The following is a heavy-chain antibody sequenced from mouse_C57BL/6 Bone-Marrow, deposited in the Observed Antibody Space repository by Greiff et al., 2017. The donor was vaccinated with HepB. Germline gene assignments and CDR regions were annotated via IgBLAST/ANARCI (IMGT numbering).Heavy chain of an antibody. CDR2: ISSGSSTI. Sequence: EVHLVESGGGLVKPGGSLKLSCAASGFTFSDDGMHWVRQAPEKGLEWVAYISSGSSTIYYADTVKGRFTISRDNAKNTLFLQMTSLRSEDTAMYYCAPYYYGSSSAWFAYWGQGTLVTVSA. V-gene: IGHV5-17*01. D-gene: IGHD1-1*01. J-gene: IGHJ3*01. CDR3: APYYYGSSSAWFAY. CDR1: GFTFSDDG.